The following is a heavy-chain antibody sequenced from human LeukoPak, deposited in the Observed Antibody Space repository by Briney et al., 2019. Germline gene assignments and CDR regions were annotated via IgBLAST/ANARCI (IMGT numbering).Heavy chain of an antibody. D-gene: IGHD6-19*01. CDR3: ARGEAVAGTGDYYYGMDV. CDR1: GGTFSSYA. Sequence: SVKVSCKASGGTFSSYAISWVRQAPGQGLEWMGGIIPIFGTANYAQKFQGRVTITADESTSTAYMGLSSLRSEDTAVYYCARGEAVAGTGDYYYGMDVWGQGTTVTVSS. J-gene: IGHJ6*02. CDR2: IIPIFGTA. V-gene: IGHV1-69*13.